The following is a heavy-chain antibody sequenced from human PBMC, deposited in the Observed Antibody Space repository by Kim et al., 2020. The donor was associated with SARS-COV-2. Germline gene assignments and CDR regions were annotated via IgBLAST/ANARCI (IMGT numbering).Heavy chain of an antibody. CDR1: GYSFTSFG. CDR3: ARDYPYDSSAYGSDH. CDR2: ISAYNGNT. D-gene: IGHD3-22*01. J-gene: IGHJ4*02. Sequence: ASVKVSCKTSGYSFTSFGISWVRQAPGQGLEWMAWISAYNGNTHYAEEFRGRVTLTTDTSTNIAYMELRSLGSDDTALYYCARDYPYDSSAYGSDHWGQGTLVTVSS. V-gene: IGHV1-18*04.